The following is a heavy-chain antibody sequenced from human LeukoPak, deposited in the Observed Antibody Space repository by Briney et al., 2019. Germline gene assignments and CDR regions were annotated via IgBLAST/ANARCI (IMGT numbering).Heavy chain of an antibody. D-gene: IGHD6-13*01. CDR3: ARDSSSWSCYYYYGMDV. Sequence: SETLSLTCTVSGGSVSSGSYYWSWIRQPPGKGLEWIGYIYYSGSTNYNPSLKSRVTISVDTSKNQFSLKLSSVTAADTAVYYCARDSSSWSCYYYYGMDVWGQGTTVTVSS. J-gene: IGHJ6*02. CDR1: GGSVSSGSYY. V-gene: IGHV4-61*01. CDR2: IYYSGST.